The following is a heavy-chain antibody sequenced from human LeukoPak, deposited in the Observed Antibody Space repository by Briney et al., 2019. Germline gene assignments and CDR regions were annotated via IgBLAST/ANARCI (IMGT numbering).Heavy chain of an antibody. J-gene: IGHJ4*02. D-gene: IGHD4-23*01. CDR2: TYYRSKWYG. CDR3: AGPRDYGGNQYYFDY. CDR1: GDSVSSNSAA. Sequence: SQTLSLTCAISGDSVSSNSAAWNWIRQSPSRGLEWLGRTYYRSKWYGDYAVSVKSRITIIPDTSKSQFSLQLNSVTPEDTAVYYCAGPRDYGGNQYYFDYWGQGTLVTVSS. V-gene: IGHV6-1*01.